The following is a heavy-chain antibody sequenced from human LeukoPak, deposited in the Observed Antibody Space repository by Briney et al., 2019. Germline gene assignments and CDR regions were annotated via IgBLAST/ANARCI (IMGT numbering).Heavy chain of an antibody. CDR2: FDPEDGET. D-gene: IGHD6-19*01. CDR3: ATGVTIAVAATEDY. CDR1: GYTLTELS. J-gene: IGHJ4*02. Sequence: ASVKVSCKVSGYTLTELSMHWVRQAPGKGLEWMGGFDPEDGETIYAQKFQGRVTMTEDTSTDTAYMELSSLRSEDTAVYYCATGVTIAVAATEDYWGQGTLVTVSS. V-gene: IGHV1-24*01.